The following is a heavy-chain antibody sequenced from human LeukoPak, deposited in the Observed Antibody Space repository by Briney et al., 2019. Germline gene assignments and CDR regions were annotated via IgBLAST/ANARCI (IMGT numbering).Heavy chain of an antibody. Sequence: SGGSLRLSCAASGFTFNDYYMSWIRQAPGKGLEWLSYINIGGTNTHYADSVKGRFTISRDNAKKSLYLEMNNLRAEDTAVYYCGTDGAGFDTWGQGVLVTASS. CDR1: GFTFNDYY. V-gene: IGHV3-11*01. CDR2: INIGGTNT. CDR3: GTDGAGFDT. J-gene: IGHJ5*02.